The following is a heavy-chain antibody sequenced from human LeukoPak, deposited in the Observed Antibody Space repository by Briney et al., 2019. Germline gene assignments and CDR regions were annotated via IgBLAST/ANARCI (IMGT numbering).Heavy chain of an antibody. V-gene: IGHV1-2*02. CDR1: GYTFTAYY. Sequence: AASVKVSCKASGYTFTAYYMHWVRQAPGQGLEWMGFLNTNSGGTNYAQNFRGRVTMTRDTSTSTAYMELSSVIADDTAVYYCARLDNRGGATTGFDFWGQGTLATVSS. J-gene: IGHJ4*02. CDR3: ARLDNRGGATTGFDF. CDR2: LNTNSGGT. D-gene: IGHD1-26*01.